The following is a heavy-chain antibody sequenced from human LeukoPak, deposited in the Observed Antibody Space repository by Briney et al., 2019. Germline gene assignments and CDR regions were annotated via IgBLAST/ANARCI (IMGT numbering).Heavy chain of an antibody. D-gene: IGHD1-20*01. CDR2: IYYSGST. CDR3: ARYNWNDVH. Sequence: SETLSLTCTVSGGSISSSSYYWGWIRQPPGKGLEWIGSIYYSGSTYYNPSLKSRVTISVDTSKNQFSLKLSSVTAADTAVYYCARYNWNDVHWGQGTLVTVSS. J-gene: IGHJ4*02. CDR1: GGSISSSSYY. V-gene: IGHV4-39*07.